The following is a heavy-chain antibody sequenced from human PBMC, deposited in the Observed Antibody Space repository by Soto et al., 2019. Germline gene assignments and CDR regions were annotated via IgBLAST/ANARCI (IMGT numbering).Heavy chain of an antibody. CDR2: ISYDGSNK. V-gene: IGHV3-30-3*01. Sequence: QVQLVESGGGVVQPGRSLRLSCAASGFTFSSYAMHWVRQAPGKGLEWVAVISYDGSNKYYADSVKGRFTISRDNSKNTLYLQMNSLRAEDTAVYYCARAYCSGGSCYSDSGYYYYGMDVWGQGTTVTVSS. CDR1: GFTFSSYA. D-gene: IGHD2-15*01. J-gene: IGHJ6*02. CDR3: ARAYCSGGSCYSDSGYYYYGMDV.